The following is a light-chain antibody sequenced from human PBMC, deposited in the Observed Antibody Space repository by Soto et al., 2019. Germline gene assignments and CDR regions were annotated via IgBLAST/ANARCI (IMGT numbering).Light chain of an antibody. CDR2: GSS. J-gene: IGKJ5*01. V-gene: IGKV3-11*01. CDR3: QFYGSSLIT. CDR1: QSVTSF. Sequence: ELVLTQSPSTLSVAPGERATLSCRASQSVTSFLAWYQQRPGQAPRLLIYGSSTRATGIPARFSGSGSGTEFTLTIIRLEPEDFAIYYCQFYGSSLITFGQGPRLEIK.